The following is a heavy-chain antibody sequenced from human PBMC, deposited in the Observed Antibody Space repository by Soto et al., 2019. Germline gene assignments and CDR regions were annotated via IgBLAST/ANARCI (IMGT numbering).Heavy chain of an antibody. J-gene: IGHJ5*02. CDR1: GFIFSGSG. CDR2: VSNDGIRK. V-gene: IGHV3-30*03. Sequence: QVQLVESGGGVVQPGRSLRLTCAASGFIFSGSGMHWVRQAPGKGLEWVALVSNDGIRKYYGDSVKGRFTISRDNAENTLYLQRNSLRAEDTAVYYCARWVGGSMYDNSGKYESWCQGTLITVSS. CDR3: ARWVGGSMYDNSGKYES. D-gene: IGHD3-22*01.